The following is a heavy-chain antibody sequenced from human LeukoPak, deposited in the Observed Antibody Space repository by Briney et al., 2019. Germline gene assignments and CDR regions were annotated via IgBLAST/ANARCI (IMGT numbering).Heavy chain of an antibody. CDR1: GGSFSGYY. CDR2: INHSGST. V-gene: IGHV4-34*01. CDR3: AKMSGYDRAVDI. D-gene: IGHD5-12*01. J-gene: IGHJ3*02. Sequence: PSETLSLTCAVYGGSFSGYYWSWIRQPPGKGLEWIGEINHSGSTNYNPSLKSRVTISVDTSKTQFSLKLTSVTAADTAVYYCAKMSGYDRAVDIWGQGTMVTVSS.